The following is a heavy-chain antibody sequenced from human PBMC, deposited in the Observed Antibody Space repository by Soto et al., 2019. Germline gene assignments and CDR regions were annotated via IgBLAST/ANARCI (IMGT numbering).Heavy chain of an antibody. V-gene: IGHV1-46*01. CDR3: ARDPNVDLTYHYCGMDV. CDR2: INPGGGST. CDR1: GYTFTTYY. Sequence: QVQLVQSGAEVKEPGASVTVSCRTSGYTFTTYYIHWVRQAPGQGLEWMGIINPGGGSTSSAQKFRGRLTVTRDTSTSTVYMELRSLRSEDTAVYYCARDPNVDLTYHYCGMDVWGQGTPVTV. J-gene: IGHJ6*02.